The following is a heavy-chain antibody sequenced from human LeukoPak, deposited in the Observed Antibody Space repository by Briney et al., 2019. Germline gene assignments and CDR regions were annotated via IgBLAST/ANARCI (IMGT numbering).Heavy chain of an antibody. CDR1: GYTLTELS. J-gene: IGHJ3*02. V-gene: IGHV1-24*01. CDR3: ATVTGGYYDSSGYYYSAFDI. CDR2: FDPEDGET. Sequence: GASVKVSCKVSGYTLTELSMHWVRQAPGKGLEWMGGFDPEDGETIYAQKFQGRVTMTEDTSTDTAYMELSSLRSEDTAVYYCATVTGGYYDSSGYYYSAFDIWGQGTMVTASS. D-gene: IGHD3-22*01.